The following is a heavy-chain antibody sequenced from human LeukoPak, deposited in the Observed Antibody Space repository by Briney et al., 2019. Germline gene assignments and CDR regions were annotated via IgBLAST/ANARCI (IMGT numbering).Heavy chain of an antibody. V-gene: IGHV3-23*01. CDR2: LSGSGGST. CDR1: GFTFSSYA. J-gene: IGHJ4*02. Sequence: GGSLRLSCAASGFTFSSYAMSWVRQAPGKGLEWVSALSGSGGSTYYADSVKGRFTISRDNSKITLYLQMNSLRAEDTAVYYCAKDYKSIAAHADYWGQGTLVTVSS. CDR3: AKDYKSIAAHADY. D-gene: IGHD6-6*01.